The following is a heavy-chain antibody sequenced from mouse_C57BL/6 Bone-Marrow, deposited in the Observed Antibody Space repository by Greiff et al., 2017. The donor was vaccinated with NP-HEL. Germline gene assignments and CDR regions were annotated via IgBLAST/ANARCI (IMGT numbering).Heavy chain of an antibody. CDR1: GYTFTDHS. J-gene: IGHJ3*01. CDR3: ARRYYGSSWGFAY. Sequence: QVQLQQSDAELVKPGASVKISCTASGYTFTDHSIHWMKQRPEQGLEWIGYIYPRDGSTKYNEKFKGKATLTADKSSSTAYMQLNRLTSEDSADYVCARRYYGSSWGFAYWGQGTLVTVSA. CDR2: IYPRDGST. D-gene: IGHD1-1*01. V-gene: IGHV1-78*01.